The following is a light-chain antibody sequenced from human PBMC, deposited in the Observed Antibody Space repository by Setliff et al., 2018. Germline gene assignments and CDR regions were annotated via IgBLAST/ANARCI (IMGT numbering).Light chain of an antibody. CDR3: QSYDSSLSGRV. J-gene: IGLJ1*01. CDR1: SSNIGAGYD. Sequence: QSVLTQPPSVSGAPGQRVTISCTGSSSNIGAGYDVHWYQQLPGTAPKLLIYGNSNRPSRVPDRFSGSKSGTSASLAITGLQAEDEADYYCQSYDSSLSGRVFGTGTKV. CDR2: GNS. V-gene: IGLV1-40*01.